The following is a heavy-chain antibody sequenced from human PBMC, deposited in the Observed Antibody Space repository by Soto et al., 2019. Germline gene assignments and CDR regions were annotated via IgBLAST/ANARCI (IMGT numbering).Heavy chain of an antibody. J-gene: IGHJ2*01. CDR1: GDSISSSTYY. CDR2: MFYSGNT. V-gene: IGHV4-39*01. CDR3: ARAGPIMITFGGVIVNRYF. D-gene: IGHD3-16*02. Sequence: SETLSLTCTVSGDSISSSTYYWGWIRQPPGKGLEWIGSMFYSGNTYYNPSLKSRVTLSIDTSKNQFSLKLNSVTAADTAVYYCARAGPIMITFGGVIVNRYF.